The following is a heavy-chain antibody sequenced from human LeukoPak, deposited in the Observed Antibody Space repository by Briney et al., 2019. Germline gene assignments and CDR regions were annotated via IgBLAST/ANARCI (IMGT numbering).Heavy chain of an antibody. CDR2: IIPIFGTA. CDR3: ARAAAAGTSHDAFDI. CDR1: GGTFSSYA. Sequence: ASVKVSCKASGGTFSSYAISWVRQAPGQGLEWMGGIIPIFGTANYAQKFQGRVTITTDESTSTAYMELSSLRSEDTAVYYCARAAAAGTSHDAFDIWGQGTMVTVSS. J-gene: IGHJ3*02. V-gene: IGHV1-69*05. D-gene: IGHD6-13*01.